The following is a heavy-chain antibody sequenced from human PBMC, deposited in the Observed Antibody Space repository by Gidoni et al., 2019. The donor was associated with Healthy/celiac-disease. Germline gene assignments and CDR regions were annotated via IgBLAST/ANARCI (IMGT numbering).Heavy chain of an antibody. V-gene: IGHV1-69-2*01. CDR1: GSTFTYYY. D-gene: IGHD4-17*01. J-gene: IGHJ4*02. CDR3: ATPRTTVTTGGYFDY. Sequence: EVQLVQSGAEVKKPGATVKLPCKVSGSTFTYYYMHWGQQAPGKGLEWMGLVEPEDGETIYAEKFQGRVTITADTSTDTAYMELSSLRSEDTAVYYCATPRTTVTTGGYFDYWGQGTLVTVSS. CDR2: VEPEDGET.